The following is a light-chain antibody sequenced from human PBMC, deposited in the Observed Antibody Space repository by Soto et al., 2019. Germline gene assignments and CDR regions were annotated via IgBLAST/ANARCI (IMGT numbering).Light chain of an antibody. J-gene: IGKJ3*01. Sequence: DIQMTQSPSSLSAPVGDRVTITCQASQDISNYLNWYQQKPGKAPKLLIYDASNLETGVPSRFSGSGSGTDFTFTISSLQPEDIATYYCQQYDNLPRFTFGPGTKVDIK. V-gene: IGKV1-33*01. CDR3: QQYDNLPRFT. CDR2: DAS. CDR1: QDISNY.